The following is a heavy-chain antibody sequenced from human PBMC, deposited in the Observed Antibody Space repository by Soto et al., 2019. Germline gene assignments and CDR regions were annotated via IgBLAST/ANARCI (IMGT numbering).Heavy chain of an antibody. D-gene: IGHD1-26*01. V-gene: IGHV4-61*01. CDR2: IYYSGST. CDR3: ARDRWELLLPPEYYYYGMDV. CDR1: GGSTSSSSYY. Sequence: PSETLSLTCTVSGGSTSSSSYYWGWIRQPPGKGLEWIGYIYYSGSTNYNPSLKSRVTISVDTSKNQFSLKLSSVTAADTAVYYCARDRWELLLPPEYYYYGMDVWGQGTTVTVSS. J-gene: IGHJ6*02.